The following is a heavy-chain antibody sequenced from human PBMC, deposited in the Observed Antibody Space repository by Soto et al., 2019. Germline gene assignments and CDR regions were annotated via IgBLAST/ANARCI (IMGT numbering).Heavy chain of an antibody. Sequence: EVQLVESGGGLVQPGGSLRLSCTASGLTFSNYWMHWVRQAPGKGLVWVSRINGDGRTTTYADSVKGRFTISRDNSKNTVYLQMDSVRAEDTAVYYCAGGGYSGVGIYYLTDHWGQGTLVTVSS. CDR2: INGDGRTT. CDR3: AGGGYSGVGIYYLTDH. J-gene: IGHJ4*02. CDR1: GLTFSNYW. D-gene: IGHD5-12*01. V-gene: IGHV3-74*01.